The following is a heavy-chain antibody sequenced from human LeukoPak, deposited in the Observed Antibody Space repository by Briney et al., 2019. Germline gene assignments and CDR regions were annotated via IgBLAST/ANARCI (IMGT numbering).Heavy chain of an antibody. Sequence: SETLSLTCTVSGGSISGGKDFWGWIRQPPGKGLEWIGSIFYSGSTNYNPSLKSRVTISVDTSRNEFSLKVMSATVADTAVYYCARRGITYSSSFFEFWGQGALVTVSS. CDR1: GGSISGGKDF. V-gene: IGHV4-39*01. CDR3: ARRGITYSSSFFEF. J-gene: IGHJ4*02. CDR2: IFYSGST. D-gene: IGHD6-13*01.